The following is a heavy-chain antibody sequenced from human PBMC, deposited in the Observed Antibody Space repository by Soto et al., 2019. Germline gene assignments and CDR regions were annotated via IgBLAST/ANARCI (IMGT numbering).Heavy chain of an antibody. D-gene: IGHD2-15*01. V-gene: IGHV3-23*01. CDR1: GFTFNNYG. J-gene: IGHJ6*03. Sequence: EVQLLDSGGGLVQPGGSLRLSCVASGFTFNNYGVSWVRQAPGKGLEWVSSISDSGDTTYYADSVKGRFTISRDNSKNTMDLQMNSLRVEDTALYYCASKGAGYCSGGSCYYMGVWGKGTTVAVSS. CDR3: ASKGAGYCSGGSCYYMGV. CDR2: ISDSGDTT.